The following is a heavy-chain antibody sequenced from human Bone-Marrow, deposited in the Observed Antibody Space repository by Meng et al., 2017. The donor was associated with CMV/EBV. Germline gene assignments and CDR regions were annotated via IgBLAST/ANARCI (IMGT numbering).Heavy chain of an antibody. CDR1: GGSMSSYY. J-gene: IGHJ4*02. Sequence: SETLSLTRRVSGGSMSSYYWTWIRHSPGEGLEWIGWIHYRGTTSFNPSLKSRVAMSIDTSKNQFFLNLKSVTAADTAVYYCTRGGPGGGHAVVADYWGQGTRVTGSS. CDR3: TRGGPGGGHAVVADY. CDR2: IHYRGTT. D-gene: IGHD3-16*01. V-gene: IGHV4-59*01.